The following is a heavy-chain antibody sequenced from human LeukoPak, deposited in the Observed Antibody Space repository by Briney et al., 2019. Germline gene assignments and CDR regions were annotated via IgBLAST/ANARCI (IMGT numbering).Heavy chain of an antibody. V-gene: IGHV3-21*01. D-gene: IGHD6-13*01. Sequence: GGSLRLSCATSGFTFSIYTVNWVRQAPGKGLEWVSSISGSNTYIYYADSVKGRFTISRDSAKNSLYLQMNSLRGEDTAVYYCARDPSSRGGFGYWGQGTLVTVSS. J-gene: IGHJ4*02. CDR2: ISGSNTYI. CDR1: GFTFSIYT. CDR3: ARDPSSRGGFGY.